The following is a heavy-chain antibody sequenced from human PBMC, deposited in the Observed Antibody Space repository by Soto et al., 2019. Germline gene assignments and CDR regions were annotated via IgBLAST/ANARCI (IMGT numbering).Heavy chain of an antibody. V-gene: IGHV5-51*01. D-gene: IGHD3-9*01. CDR1: GYSFTSYW. Sequence: GESLKISCQGSGYSFTSYWIGWVRQMPGKGLEWMGIIYPGDSDTRYSPSFQGQVTISADKSISTAYLQWSSLKASDTAMYYCARRRDDILTGSGWFDPWGQGTLVTVSS. J-gene: IGHJ5*02. CDR3: ARRRDDILTGSGWFDP. CDR2: IYPGDSDT.